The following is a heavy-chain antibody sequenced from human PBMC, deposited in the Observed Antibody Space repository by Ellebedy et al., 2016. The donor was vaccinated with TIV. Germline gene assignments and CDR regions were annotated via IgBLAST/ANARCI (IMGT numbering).Heavy chain of an antibody. Sequence: GESLKISCAASRFTFNSFWMHWFRQAPGKGLVWVSRINIDGTSTTYADFVRGRFTISRDNAKNTLYLQMNSLTVEDTAVYYCARHPSVAGPGDVWGQGTTVTVSS. J-gene: IGHJ6*02. V-gene: IGHV3-74*01. D-gene: IGHD6-19*01. CDR2: INIDGTST. CDR1: RFTFNSFW. CDR3: ARHPSVAGPGDV.